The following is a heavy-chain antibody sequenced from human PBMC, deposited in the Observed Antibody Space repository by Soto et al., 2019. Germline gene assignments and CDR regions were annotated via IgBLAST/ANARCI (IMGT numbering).Heavy chain of an antibody. CDR2: TYYRSKWYN. CDR3: ARDQLDIVVADPSLTQQYYCGMDV. Sequence: SQTLSLTCAISGDSVSSNSAAWNWIRQSPSRGLEWLGRTYYRSKWYNDYAVSVKSRITINPDTSKNQFSLQLNSVTPEDTAVYYCARDQLDIVVADPSLTQQYYCGMDVWGQGTTVTVSS. D-gene: IGHD2-2*03. J-gene: IGHJ6*02. V-gene: IGHV6-1*01. CDR1: GDSVSSNSAA.